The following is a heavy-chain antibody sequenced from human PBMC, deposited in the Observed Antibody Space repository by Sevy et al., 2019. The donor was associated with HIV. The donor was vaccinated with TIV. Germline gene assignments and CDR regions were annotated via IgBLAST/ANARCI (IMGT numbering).Heavy chain of an antibody. V-gene: IGHV3-33*08. CDR3: ARGGGYCGGDCYSIDY. CDR1: GFTFSSYV. D-gene: IGHD2-21*02. CDR2: IWYDGTIK. Sequence: GGSLRLSCAASGFTFSSYVMHWVRQTPGKGLEWVALIWYDGTIKYYAYSVKGRFTISRDNSKDTLFLQMNSLTPEDTAVYYSARGGGYCGGDCYSIDYWGQGALVTVSS. J-gene: IGHJ4*02.